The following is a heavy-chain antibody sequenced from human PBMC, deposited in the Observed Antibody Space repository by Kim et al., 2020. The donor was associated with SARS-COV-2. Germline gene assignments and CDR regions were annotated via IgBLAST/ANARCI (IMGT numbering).Heavy chain of an antibody. CDR2: ISYDGNNK. CDR1: GFTFSIYA. Sequence: GGSLRLSCAASGFTFSIYAMHWVRQAPGKGLEWVALISYDGNNKYYADSVKGRFTISRDNCKNTLYLQMNSLRAEDTAVYYCVRGRGGSYYYGMDVWGQGTTVTVSS. V-gene: IGHV3-30-3*01. CDR3: VRGRGGSYYYGMDV. J-gene: IGHJ6*02. D-gene: IGHD1-26*01.